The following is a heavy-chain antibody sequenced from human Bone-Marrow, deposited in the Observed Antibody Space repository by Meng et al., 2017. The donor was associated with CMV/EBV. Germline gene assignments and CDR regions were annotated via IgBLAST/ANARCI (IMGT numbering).Heavy chain of an antibody. Sequence: SVKVSCKASGDTLNRYAFSWVRQAPGQRLEWMGGLIPSFGTVNFAQGFEGRLTITTDKSTSTVYMDLSSLKSEDTAVYYCAREIGFVVVPAATPEDPYFDYWGQGTLVTVSS. CDR3: AREIGFVVVPAATPEDPYFDY. CDR2: LIPSFGTV. J-gene: IGHJ4*02. V-gene: IGHV1-69*05. D-gene: IGHD2-2*01. CDR1: GDTLNRYA.